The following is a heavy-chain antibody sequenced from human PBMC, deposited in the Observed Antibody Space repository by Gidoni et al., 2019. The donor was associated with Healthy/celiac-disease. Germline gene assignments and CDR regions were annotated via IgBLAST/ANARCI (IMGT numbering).Heavy chain of an antibody. CDR1: GVTLSSYA. D-gene: IGHD2-15*01. Sequence: EVQMLEPGGGWVQPGGAVRLSCAASGVTLSSYAMSWVRQAPGKGLDWVSAISGSGGSPYYADSVKGRFTISRDNSKNTLYLQMNSLRAEDTAVYYCAKDMEGSDGYSDAFDIWGQGTMVTVSS. J-gene: IGHJ3*02. CDR2: ISGSGGSP. CDR3: AKDMEGSDGYSDAFDI. V-gene: IGHV3-23*01.